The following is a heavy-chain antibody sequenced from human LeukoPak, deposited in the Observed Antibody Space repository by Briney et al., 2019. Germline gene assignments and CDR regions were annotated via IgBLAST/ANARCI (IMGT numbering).Heavy chain of an antibody. CDR1: GLILSSNY. V-gene: IGHV3-66*01. CDR2: IYSDGST. CDR3: ARGLGYYGDYDAYFDY. Sequence: GGSLRLSCAASGLILSSNYMNWVRHPPAKGMERDSVIYSDGSTYYADSVWGRFPISRDNSKNTPYLQMNSLRADDTAVYYCARGLGYYGDYDAYFDYWGQGTLVTVSS. J-gene: IGHJ4*02. D-gene: IGHD4-17*01.